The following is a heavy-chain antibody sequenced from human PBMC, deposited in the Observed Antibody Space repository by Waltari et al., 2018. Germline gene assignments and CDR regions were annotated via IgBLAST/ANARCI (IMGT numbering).Heavy chain of an antibody. Sequence: QVQLQESGPGLVKPSETLSLTCAVSGYSISSGYYWGWIRQPPGKGLEWIGSIYHSGSTYYNPSLKSQVTISVDTSKNQFSLKLSSVTAADTAVYYCARDLRSGWSDYYYYGTDVWGQGTTVIVSS. CDR3: ARDLRSGWSDYYYYGTDV. CDR2: IYHSGST. V-gene: IGHV4-38-2*02. D-gene: IGHD6-19*01. J-gene: IGHJ6*02. CDR1: GYSISSGYY.